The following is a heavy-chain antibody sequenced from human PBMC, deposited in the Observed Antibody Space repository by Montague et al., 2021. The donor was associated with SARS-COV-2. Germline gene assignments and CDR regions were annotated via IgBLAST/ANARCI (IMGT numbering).Heavy chain of an antibody. CDR2: IYYSGSN. Sequence: SETLSLTCTVSGGSISSSSCYWGWKRQPTGQGLEWIGCIYYSGSNYYNPSLKSRVTIYVDTYKNQFSLKLSSVTAADTAEYYGVRSRAERYFDWTKLDAYGKPSHFDYWGQGTLVTVSS. CDR3: VRSRAERYFDWTKLDAYGKPSHFDY. D-gene: IGHD3-9*01. CDR1: GGSISSSSCY. V-gene: IGHV4-39*01. J-gene: IGHJ4*02.